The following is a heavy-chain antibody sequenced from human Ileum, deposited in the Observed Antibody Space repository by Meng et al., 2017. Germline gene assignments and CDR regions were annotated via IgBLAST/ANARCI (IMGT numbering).Heavy chain of an antibody. CDR2: LKSDGSYT. D-gene: IGHD1-26*01. J-gene: IGHJ4*02. Sequence: EVQLFESGGRLVQPGGSLRLSCVGSGFTFSTNAMSWVRQAPGKGLVWVSRLKSDGSYTNYADSVKGRFTISRDNAKNTLYLQMNSLRAEDTAVYYCARGSDYSGSYVDYWGQGALVTVSS. CDR3: ARGSDYSGSYVDY. CDR1: GFTFSTNA. V-gene: IGHV3-74*02.